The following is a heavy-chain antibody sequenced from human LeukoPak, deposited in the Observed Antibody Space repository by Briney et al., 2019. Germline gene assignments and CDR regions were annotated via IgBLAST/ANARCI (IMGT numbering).Heavy chain of an antibody. CDR1: GYTFSSYG. Sequence: ASVKVSCKASGYTFSSYGISRVRQAPGQGLEWMGSISPYTGDTKYAERLQDRVIMTTDTSTRTAYMELRSLTSDDTAVFYCARDQYDSVWGSYRPYFDFWGQGTLVTVSS. J-gene: IGHJ4*02. CDR3: ARDQYDSVWGSYRPYFDF. V-gene: IGHV1-18*04. D-gene: IGHD3-16*02. CDR2: ISPYTGDT.